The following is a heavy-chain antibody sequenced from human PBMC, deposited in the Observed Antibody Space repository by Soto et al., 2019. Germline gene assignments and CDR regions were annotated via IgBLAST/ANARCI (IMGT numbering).Heavy chain of an antibody. Sequence: SVKVSCKDSGGTFSSYAISWVRQAPGHGLEWMGGIIPISGTTYYTQKFQGRVTITADEPTSTAFMELSSLKSEDTAVFYCARGYCSGGNCYSGMDVWG. CDR2: IIPISGTT. D-gene: IGHD2-15*01. CDR1: GGTFSSYA. V-gene: IGHV1-69*13. CDR3: ARGYCSGGNCYSGMDV. J-gene: IGHJ6*02.